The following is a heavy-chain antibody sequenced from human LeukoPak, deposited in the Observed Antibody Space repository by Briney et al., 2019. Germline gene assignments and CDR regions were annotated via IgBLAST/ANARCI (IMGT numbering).Heavy chain of an antibody. D-gene: IGHD3-22*01. CDR2: MSGSSGYL. Sequence: GSLRLSCAASGFPFCAYSMNWVRQAPGQGVKWVSSMSGSSGYLYYADSVKGRFTISRDNAKNSLYLHMNSLRAEDTAVYDSSGYSYYFDYWGQGTLVTVSS. V-gene: IGHV3-21*01. J-gene: IGHJ4*02. CDR1: GFPFCAYS. CDR3: SGYSYYFDY.